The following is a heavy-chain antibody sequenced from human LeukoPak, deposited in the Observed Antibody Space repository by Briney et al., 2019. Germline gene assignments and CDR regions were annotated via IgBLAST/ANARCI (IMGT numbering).Heavy chain of an antibody. Sequence: ASVKVSCKASGGTFSSYAISWVRQAPGQGLEWMGGIIPIFGTANYAQKFQGRVTITTDESTSTAYMELSSLRSEDTAMYYCARGVGATPKAVYFDYWGQGTLVTVSS. D-gene: IGHD1-26*01. CDR3: ARGVGATPKAVYFDY. CDR2: IIPIFGTA. CDR1: GGTFSSYA. J-gene: IGHJ4*02. V-gene: IGHV1-69*05.